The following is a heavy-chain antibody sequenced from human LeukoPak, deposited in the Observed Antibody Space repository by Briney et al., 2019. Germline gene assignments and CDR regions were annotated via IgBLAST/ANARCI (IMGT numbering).Heavy chain of an antibody. D-gene: IGHD3-3*01. J-gene: IGHJ4*02. CDR3: AKDPYYDFWSGYYSGPSFDY. CDR2: ISGSGGST. Sequence: GGSLRLSCAASGFTFDDYGMSWVRQAPGKGLEWVSAISGSGGSTYYADSVKGRFTISRDNSKNTLYLQMNSLRAEDTAVYYCAKDPYYDFWSGYYSGPSFDYWGQGTLVTVSS. V-gene: IGHV3-23*01. CDR1: GFTFDDYG.